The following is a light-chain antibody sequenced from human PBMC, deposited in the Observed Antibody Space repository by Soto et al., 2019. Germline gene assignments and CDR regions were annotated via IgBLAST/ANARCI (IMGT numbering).Light chain of an antibody. J-gene: IGKJ4*01. CDR1: QSVSSY. V-gene: IGKV3-11*01. CDR2: DAS. Sequence: EIVLTQSPATLSLSPGERATLSCRASQSVSSYLAWYQQKPGQAPRLLIYDASNRATGIPARFSGSGSGTDFTLTITRLEPEDSAVYYCQMYNNWVGTFGGGTKVDIK. CDR3: QMYNNWVGT.